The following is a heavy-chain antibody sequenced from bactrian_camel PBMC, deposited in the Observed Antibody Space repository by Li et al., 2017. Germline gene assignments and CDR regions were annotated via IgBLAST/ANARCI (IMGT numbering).Heavy chain of an antibody. CDR2: IGSVGTK. J-gene: IGHJ4*01. Sequence: HVQLVESGGGSVQAGGSLRLSCAAHEYLFTSYCMGWFRQAPGKKRKGIAAIGSVGTKFYADSVKGRFTISLDNANNTLYLQMNSLNPEDTAMYYCAARGVACVSAGWWHEWRWYKYWGNGTQVTVS. CDR1: EYLFTSYC. V-gene: IGHV3S55*01. D-gene: IGHD7*01. CDR3: AARGVACVSAGWWHEWRWYKY.